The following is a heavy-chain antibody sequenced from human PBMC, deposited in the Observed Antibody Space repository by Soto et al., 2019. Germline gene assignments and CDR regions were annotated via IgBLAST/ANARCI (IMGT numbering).Heavy chain of an antibody. CDR2: ISGSDDST. CDR3: AKRSSSSTFDY. J-gene: IGHJ4*02. Sequence: PGGSLRLSCAASGFTFSSYAMSWVRQAPVKGLEWVSVISGSDDSTYYADSVKGRFTISRDNSKNTLYLQMNSLRAEDTAVYYCAKRSSSSTFDYWGQGTLVTVSS. V-gene: IGHV3-23*01. CDR1: GFTFSSYA. D-gene: IGHD6-6*01.